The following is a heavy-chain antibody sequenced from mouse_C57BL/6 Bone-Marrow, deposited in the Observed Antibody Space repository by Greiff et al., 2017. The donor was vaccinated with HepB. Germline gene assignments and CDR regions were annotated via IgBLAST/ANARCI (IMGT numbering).Heavy chain of an antibody. CDR3: ARQDY. Sequence: EVMLVESGGDLVKPGGSLKLSCAASGFTFSSYGMSWVRQTPDKRLEWVATISSGGSYTYYPDSVKGLLTISRDNAKNTLYLQLSSLKSEDTAMYCCARQDYWGQGTTLTVSS. CDR2: ISSGGSYT. J-gene: IGHJ2*01. V-gene: IGHV5-6*01. CDR1: GFTFSSYG.